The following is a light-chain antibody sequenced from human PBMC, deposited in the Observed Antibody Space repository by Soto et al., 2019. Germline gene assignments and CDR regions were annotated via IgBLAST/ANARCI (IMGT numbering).Light chain of an antibody. Sequence: EIVLTQSPATLSLSPGERATLSCRASQSVSSYLAWYQQKPGQAPRLLIYDASNRATGIPARFSGSGSGTAFTLTISSLEPEDFAVYYCQQRSTSCTFGPGTKVDIK. CDR2: DAS. J-gene: IGKJ3*01. V-gene: IGKV3-11*01. CDR1: QSVSSY. CDR3: QQRSTSCT.